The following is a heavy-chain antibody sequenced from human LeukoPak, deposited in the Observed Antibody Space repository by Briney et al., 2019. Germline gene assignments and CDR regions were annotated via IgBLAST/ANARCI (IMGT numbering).Heavy chain of an antibody. Sequence: GRSLRLSCAASGFTFDDYAMHWVRQAPGKGLEWVSGISWNSGSIGYADSVKGRFTISRDNAKNSLYLQMNSLRAEDMALYYCARSSTVTTRYYFDYWGQGTLVTVSS. CDR1: GFTFDDYA. V-gene: IGHV3-9*03. CDR2: ISWNSGSI. D-gene: IGHD4-17*01. CDR3: ARSSTVTTRYYFDY. J-gene: IGHJ4*02.